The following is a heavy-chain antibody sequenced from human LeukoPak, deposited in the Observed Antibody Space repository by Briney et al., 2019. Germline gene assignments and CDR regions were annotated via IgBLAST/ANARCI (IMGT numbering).Heavy chain of an antibody. CDR3: ARHYSSGYYYLDY. Sequence: GESLKISCKGSGYSFTSFWIGWVRQMPGKGLKWMGIIYPGDSDTRYSPSFQGQVTISADKSISTAYLQWSSLKASDTAMYYCARHYSSGYYYLDYWGQGTLVTVSS. CDR2: IYPGDSDT. V-gene: IGHV5-51*01. D-gene: IGHD3-22*01. CDR1: GYSFTSFW. J-gene: IGHJ4*02.